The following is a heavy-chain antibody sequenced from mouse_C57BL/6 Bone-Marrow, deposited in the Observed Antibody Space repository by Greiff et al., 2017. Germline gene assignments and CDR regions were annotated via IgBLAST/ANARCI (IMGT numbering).Heavy chain of an antibody. D-gene: IGHD1-1*01. CDR3: ARKDRGRFYWYFDV. Sequence: VQLQQSGPELVKPGASVKIPCKASGYTFTDYNMDWVKQSHGKSLEWIGDINPNNGGTIYNQKFKGKATLTVDKSSSTAYMELRSLTSEDTAVYYWARKDRGRFYWYFDVWGTGTTVTVSS. CDR2: INPNNGGT. J-gene: IGHJ1*03. V-gene: IGHV1-18*01. CDR1: GYTFTDYN.